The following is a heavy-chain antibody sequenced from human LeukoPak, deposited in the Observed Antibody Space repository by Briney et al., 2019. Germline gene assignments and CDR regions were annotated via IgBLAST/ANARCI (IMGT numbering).Heavy chain of an antibody. V-gene: IGHV3-7*01. J-gene: IGHJ6*03. CDR3: ARVEGTTGYYNYYYMDV. Sequence: PGGSLRLSCAASGFTFSSYAMSWVRQAPGKGLGWVANIKQDGSEKYYVDSVKGRLTISRDNAKNSLYLQMNSLRAEDTAVYYCARVEGTTGYYNYYYMDVWGKGTTVTVSS. D-gene: IGHD1-14*01. CDR1: GFTFSSYA. CDR2: IKQDGSEK.